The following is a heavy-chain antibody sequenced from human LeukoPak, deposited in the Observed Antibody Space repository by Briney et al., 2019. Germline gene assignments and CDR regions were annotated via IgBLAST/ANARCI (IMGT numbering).Heavy chain of an antibody. CDR1: GFTFRNYW. CDR3: ARYRNSNRRADY. V-gene: IGHV3-21*01. D-gene: IGHD1-14*01. J-gene: IGHJ4*02. CDR2: IGSSSSYI. Sequence: PGGSLRLSCAASGFTFRNYWMSWVRQAPGKGLEWVSSIGSSSSYIYYADSVKGRFTISRDNAKNSLYLQMNSLRAEDTAVYYCARYRNSNRRADYWGQGTLVTVSS.